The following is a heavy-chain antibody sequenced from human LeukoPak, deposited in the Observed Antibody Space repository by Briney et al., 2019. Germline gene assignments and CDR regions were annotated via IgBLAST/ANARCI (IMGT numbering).Heavy chain of an antibody. CDR1: GFTFSRYA. CDR3: AKDRRYSSCWYDY. D-gene: IGHD6-19*01. CDR2: ISGSGGST. V-gene: IGHV3-23*01. Sequence: GGSLRLSCAASGFTFSRYAMSWVRQAPGKGLEWVSAISGSGGSTYYADSVKGRFTISRGNSKNTLYLQMNSLRAEDTAVYYCAKDRRYSSCWYDYWGQGTLVTVSS. J-gene: IGHJ4*02.